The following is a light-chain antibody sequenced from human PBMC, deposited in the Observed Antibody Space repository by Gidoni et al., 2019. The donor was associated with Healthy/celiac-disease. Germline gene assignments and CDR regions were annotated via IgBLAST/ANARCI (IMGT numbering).Light chain of an antibody. J-gene: IGLJ1*01. V-gene: IGLV3-25*03. CDR1: ALPKQY. CDR2: KDT. Sequence: SYELTQPPSVSVSPGQTARITCSGDALPKQYAYWYPQKTGQFPLRLIYKDTERPSGIIERFSGSSSGTTVTLNISGVQAEDEADYYCQSADSSGTYRVFGTGTKVTVL. CDR3: QSADSSGTYRV.